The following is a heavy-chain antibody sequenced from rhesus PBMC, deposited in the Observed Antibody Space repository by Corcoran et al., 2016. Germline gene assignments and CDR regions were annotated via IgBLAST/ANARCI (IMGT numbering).Heavy chain of an antibody. CDR1: GFSLSTSGMG. J-gene: IGHJ4*01. CDR3: ARVHSSGWNYVDY. D-gene: IGHD6-31*01. V-gene: IGHV2-1*01. CDR2: LYWDDDK. Sequence: QVTLKESGPALVKPTQTLTLTCTFSGFSLSTSGMGVGWIRQPSRKTLEWRALLYWDDDKRYRTSMKSRLTIARDTSKNQVGLTMTNMDPVDTATYYCARVHSSGWNYVDYWGQGVLVTVSS.